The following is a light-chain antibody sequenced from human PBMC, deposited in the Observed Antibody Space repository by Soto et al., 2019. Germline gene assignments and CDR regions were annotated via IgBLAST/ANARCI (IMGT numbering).Light chain of an antibody. CDR1: ESISSW. Sequence: DIQMTQSPSTLSASVGVRVTITCRASESISSWWAWYQQKPGKAPKLLIYDASSLESGVPSRFSGSGSGAEFTLTISSLQPDDSATFYCQQYKSYSPTFGQGTKVEIK. J-gene: IGKJ1*01. CDR2: DAS. V-gene: IGKV1-5*01. CDR3: QQYKSYSPT.